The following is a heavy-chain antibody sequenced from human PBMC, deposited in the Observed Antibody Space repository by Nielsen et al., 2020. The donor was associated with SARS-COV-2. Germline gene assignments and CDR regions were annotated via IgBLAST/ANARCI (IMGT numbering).Heavy chain of an antibody. V-gene: IGHV1-18*01. CDR1: GYTFTSYG. CDR2: ISTGNGNT. D-gene: IGHD1-26*01. Sequence: ASVKVSCKASGYTFTSYGISWVRQAPGQGLEWMGWISTGNGNTKYSQKFQGRVTITRDTSASTAYMELSSLRSEDTAVYYCARLRSGSYSLDYWGQGTLVTVSS. CDR3: ARLRSGSYSLDY. J-gene: IGHJ4*02.